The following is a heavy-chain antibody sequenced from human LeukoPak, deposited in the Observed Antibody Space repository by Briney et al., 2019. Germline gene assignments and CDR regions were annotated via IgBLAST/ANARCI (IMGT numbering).Heavy chain of an antibody. CDR1: GCTLSSYG. Sequence: PGGSLRLSCAASGCTLSSYGMHWVRQAPGKGLEWVAVISYDGSNKYYADSVKGRFTISRDNSKNTLYLQMNSLRAEDTAVYYCAKGSLDYYGMDVWGQGTTVTVSS. V-gene: IGHV3-30*18. J-gene: IGHJ6*02. CDR2: ISYDGSNK. CDR3: AKGSLDYYGMDV.